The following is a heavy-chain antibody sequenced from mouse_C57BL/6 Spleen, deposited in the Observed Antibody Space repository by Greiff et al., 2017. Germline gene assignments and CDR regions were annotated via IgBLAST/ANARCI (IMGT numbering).Heavy chain of an antibody. V-gene: IGHV1-15*01. CDR3: TRRYPGGFAY. Sequence: VKLQESVAELVRPGASVTLSCKASGYTFTDYEMHWVKQTPVHGLEWIGAIYPETGGTAYNQKFKGKAILTADKSSSTAYMELRSLTSEDSAVYYCTRRYPGGFAYWGQGTLVTVSA. J-gene: IGHJ3*01. D-gene: IGHD1-1*01. CDR1: GYTFTDYE. CDR2: IYPETGGT.